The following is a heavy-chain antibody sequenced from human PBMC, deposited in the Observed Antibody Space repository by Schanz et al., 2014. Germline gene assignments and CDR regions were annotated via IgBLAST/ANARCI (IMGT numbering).Heavy chain of an antibody. Sequence: EVQLLESGGGLVQPGGSLRLSCAASGFTFSSYAMSWVRQAPRKGLEWVSSISSSGSYIHYADSVKGRFTISRDNSKNTLYLQMNSLRAEDTAVYYCAKDPSHGDYDYYFDYWGQGTLVTVSS. V-gene: IGHV3-23*01. J-gene: IGHJ4*02. CDR1: GFTFSSYA. CDR2: ISSSGSYI. D-gene: IGHD3-22*01. CDR3: AKDPSHGDYDYYFDY.